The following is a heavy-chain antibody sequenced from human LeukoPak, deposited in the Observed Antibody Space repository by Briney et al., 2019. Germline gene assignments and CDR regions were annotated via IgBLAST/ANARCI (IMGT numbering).Heavy chain of an antibody. V-gene: IGHV4-39*01. CDR3: ARKQQLISYYFDF. J-gene: IGHJ4*02. CDR1: GGSISSGTFY. D-gene: IGHD6-13*01. CDR2: IYYSGST. Sequence: SETLSLTCTVSGGSISSGTFYWGWIRRPPGKGLEWIGSIYYSGSTYYNPSLKSRVTISVDTSKNQFSLKLSSVTAADTAVYYCARKQQLISYYFDFWGQGTLVTVSS.